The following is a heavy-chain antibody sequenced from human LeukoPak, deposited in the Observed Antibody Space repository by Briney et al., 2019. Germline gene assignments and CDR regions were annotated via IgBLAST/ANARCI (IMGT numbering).Heavy chain of an antibody. Sequence: ASVKVSCKASGYTFTGYYIHWLRQAPGQGLEWMVWINPNSGGTNYAQKFQGLVTMSRDTSITTAYMELNRLISDDTAVYFCARTKPPCTSCLLLDYWGQGTLVTVSS. CDR1: GYTFTGYY. CDR3: ARTKPPCTSCLLLDY. D-gene: IGHD2-2*01. CDR2: INPNSGGT. J-gene: IGHJ4*02. V-gene: IGHV1-2*02.